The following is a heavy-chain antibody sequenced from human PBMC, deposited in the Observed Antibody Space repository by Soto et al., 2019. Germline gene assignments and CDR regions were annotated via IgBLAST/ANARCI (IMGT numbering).Heavy chain of an antibody. CDR1: GFTFSSYS. CDR3: ARDLIRYYDFWSGYTASNNWFDP. CDR2: ISSSSSTI. D-gene: IGHD3-3*01. J-gene: IGHJ5*02. Sequence: PGGSLRLSCAASGFTFSSYSMNGVRQDPGKGLEWVSYISSSSSTIYYADSVKGRFTISRDNAKNSLYLQMNSLRDEDTAVYYCARDLIRYYDFWSGYTASNNWFDPWGQGTLVTVSS. V-gene: IGHV3-48*02.